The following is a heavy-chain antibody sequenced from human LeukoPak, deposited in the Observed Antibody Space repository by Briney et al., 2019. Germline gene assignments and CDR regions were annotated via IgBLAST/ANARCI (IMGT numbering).Heavy chain of an antibody. CDR1: GGSITRYH. Sequence: PSETLSLTCTVSGGSITRYHWSWIRQPPGKGLEWIGYFYYSGSTNYNPSLKSRVTISVDTSKNQFSLKLSSVTAADTAVYYCARVPTTGGFDPWGQGTLVTVSS. CDR2: FYYSGST. CDR3: ARVPTTGGFDP. D-gene: IGHD4-17*01. V-gene: IGHV4-59*01. J-gene: IGHJ5*02.